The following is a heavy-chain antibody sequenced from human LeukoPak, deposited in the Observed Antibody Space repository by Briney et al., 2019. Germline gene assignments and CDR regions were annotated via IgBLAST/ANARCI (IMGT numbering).Heavy chain of an antibody. CDR2: IRYDGGNK. D-gene: IGHD4-11*01. CDR3: AKYPFSNYLGDYYYYMDV. V-gene: IGHV3-30*02. CDR1: GVTFRTYG. Sequence: GGSLRLSCEASGVTFRTYGMHWVRQAPGKGLEWLTFIRYDGGNKYYADSVNGRFIISRDDSKNALYLQLNSLTAEDTAVYYCAKYPFSNYLGDYYYYMDVWGKGTTVTVSS. J-gene: IGHJ6*03.